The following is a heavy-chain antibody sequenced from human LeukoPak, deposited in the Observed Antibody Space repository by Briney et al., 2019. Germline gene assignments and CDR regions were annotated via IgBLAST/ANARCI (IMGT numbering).Heavy chain of an antibody. CDR3: ATVALEMATITPDY. V-gene: IGHV3-23*01. Sequence: GGSLRLSCAASGFTFSSYAMSWVRQAPGKGLEWVSAISGSGGSTYYADSVKGRFTISRDNSKNTLYLQMNSLRAEDTAVYYCATVALEMATITPDYWAREPWSPSPQ. D-gene: IGHD5-24*01. CDR1: GFTFSSYA. CDR2: ISGSGGST. J-gene: IGHJ4*02.